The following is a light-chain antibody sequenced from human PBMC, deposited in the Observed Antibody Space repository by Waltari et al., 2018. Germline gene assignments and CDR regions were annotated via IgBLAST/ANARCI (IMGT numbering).Light chain of an antibody. J-gene: IGLJ2*01. Sequence: SSDLTPDPSLSVALGQTVRTPCPGALLRRSYASWYQQRPGQAPILVLYGPDNRPPGIPDRFSGSTSGNTASLTITGAQAEDEADYYCHSRETFSTRLFGGGTRLTV. CDR3: HSRETFSTRL. V-gene: IGLV3-19*01. CDR1: LLRRSY. CDR2: GPD.